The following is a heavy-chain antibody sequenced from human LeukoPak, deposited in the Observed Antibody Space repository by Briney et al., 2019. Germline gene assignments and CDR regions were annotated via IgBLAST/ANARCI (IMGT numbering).Heavy chain of an antibody. Sequence: GGSLRLSCAASGFTFSSYWTSWVRQAPGRGLEWVANIKQDGSEKYYVDSVKGRFTISRDNAKNSLYLQMNSLRAEDTAVYYCASPIIAAAGGWSDYWGQGTLVTVSS. CDR3: ASPIIAAAGGWSDY. CDR1: GFTFSSYW. D-gene: IGHD6-13*01. J-gene: IGHJ4*02. CDR2: IKQDGSEK. V-gene: IGHV3-7*01.